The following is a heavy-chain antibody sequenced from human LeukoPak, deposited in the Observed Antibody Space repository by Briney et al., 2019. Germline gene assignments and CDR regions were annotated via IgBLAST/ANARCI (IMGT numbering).Heavy chain of an antibody. Sequence: ASVKVSCKASGYTFTGYYMHWVRQAPGQGLEWMGWINPNSGGTNYAQKSQGRVTMTRDTSISTAYMELSRLRSDDTAVYYCARARITIFGVVRWFDPWGQGTLVTVSS. CDR3: ARARITIFGVVRWFDP. CDR2: INPNSGGT. V-gene: IGHV1-2*02. CDR1: GYTFTGYY. J-gene: IGHJ5*02. D-gene: IGHD3-3*01.